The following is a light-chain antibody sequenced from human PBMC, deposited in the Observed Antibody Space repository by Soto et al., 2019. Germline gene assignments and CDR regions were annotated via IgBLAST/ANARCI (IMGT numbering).Light chain of an antibody. V-gene: IGKV3-20*01. CDR3: QQYGSSRWT. CDR1: QSVGSNY. J-gene: IGKJ1*01. Sequence: EIVLTQSPGTLSLSPGERATLYCRASQSVGSNYLAWYQQKPGQAPRVLIYGASSRATGIPDRFSGSGSGADFTLTISRLEPEDFAVYYCQQYGSSRWTFG. CDR2: GAS.